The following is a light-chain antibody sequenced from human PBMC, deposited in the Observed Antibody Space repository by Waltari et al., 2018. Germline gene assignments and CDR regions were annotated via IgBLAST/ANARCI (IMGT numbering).Light chain of an antibody. V-gene: IGKV3-11*01. CDR3: QQRSNWPRT. J-gene: IGKJ2*01. CDR1: QSVSSY. CDR2: DAS. Sequence: EIVLTQSPATLSLSPGERATLSCRASQSVSSYLAWYQQKPGQAPRLLSYDASTRATGIPARFSGSGSGTDFTLTISSLEPEDFAVYYCQQRSNWPRTVGQGTKLEIK.